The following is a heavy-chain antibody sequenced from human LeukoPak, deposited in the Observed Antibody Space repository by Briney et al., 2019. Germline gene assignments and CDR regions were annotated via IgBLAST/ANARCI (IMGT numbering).Heavy chain of an antibody. V-gene: IGHV3-21*01. CDR3: ARGAGVGSYVPFDL. J-gene: IGHJ4*02. CDR1: GFTFSSYS. Sequence: GGSLRLSCAASGFTFSSYSMNWVRQAPGKGLEWVSSISSSSSYIYYADSVKGRFTISRDNAKNSLYLQMNSLRAEDTAVYYCARGAGVGSYVPFDLWGLGTLVAVSS. CDR2: ISSSSSYI. D-gene: IGHD3-10*01.